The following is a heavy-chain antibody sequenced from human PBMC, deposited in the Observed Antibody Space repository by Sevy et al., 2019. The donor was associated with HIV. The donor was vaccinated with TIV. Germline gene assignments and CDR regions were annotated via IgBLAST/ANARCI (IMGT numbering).Heavy chain of an antibody. V-gene: IGHV1-69*13. D-gene: IGHD3-3*01. CDR2: IIPIFGTA. CDR3: ARAGSNFWSAPRASYYYYYGMDV. J-gene: IGHJ6*02. Sequence: ASVKVSCKASGGTFSSYAISWVRQAPGQGLEWMGGIIPIFGTANYAQKFQGRVTITADESTSTAYMELSSLGSEDTAVYYCARAGSNFWSAPRASYYYYYGMDVWGQGTTVTVSS. CDR1: GGTFSSYA.